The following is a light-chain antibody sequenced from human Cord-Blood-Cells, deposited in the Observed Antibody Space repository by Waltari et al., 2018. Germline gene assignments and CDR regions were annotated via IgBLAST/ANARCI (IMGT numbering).Light chain of an antibody. V-gene: IGLV1-40*01. Sequence: QSVLTQPPSVSGAPGQRVTISCTGSSSNIGAGYDVHWYQQLPGTVPKLLIYGNCHRPAGVPDRFSGSESGTSASLAITVLQAEDEADYYCQSYDSSLSGYVFGTGTKVTVL. J-gene: IGLJ1*01. CDR2: GNC. CDR3: QSYDSSLSGYV. CDR1: SSNIGAGYD.